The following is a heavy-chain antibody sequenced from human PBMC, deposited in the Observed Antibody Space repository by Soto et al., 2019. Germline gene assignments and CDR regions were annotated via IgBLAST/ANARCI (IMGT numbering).Heavy chain of an antibody. V-gene: IGHV3-48*02. J-gene: IGHJ4*02. CDR3: ATEGPNGYIPYYFDT. Sequence: PGGSLRLSCSASGFSLSNSGMFWVRQAPGKGLEWISYISRSHSAIYYADSVKGRFTMSRDNAKNSLFLQMNSLRDEDRAVYYCATEGPNGYIPYYFDTWGQGVPVTVSS. CDR1: GFSLSNSG. CDR2: ISRSHSAI. D-gene: IGHD5-12*01.